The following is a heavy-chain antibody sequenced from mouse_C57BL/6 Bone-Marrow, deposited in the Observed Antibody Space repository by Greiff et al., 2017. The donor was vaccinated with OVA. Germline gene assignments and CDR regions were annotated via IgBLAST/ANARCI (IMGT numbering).Heavy chain of an antibody. D-gene: IGHD2-3*01. Sequence: VNVVESGPGLVAPSQSLSITCTVSGFSLTSYAISWVRQPPGKGLEWLGVIWTGGGTNYNSALKSRLSISKDNSKSQVFLKMNSLQTDDTARYYCARDDGYPDYYAMDYWGQGTSVTVSS. CDR2: IWTGGGT. CDR3: ARDDGYPDYYAMDY. V-gene: IGHV2-9-1*01. J-gene: IGHJ4*01. CDR1: GFSLTSYA.